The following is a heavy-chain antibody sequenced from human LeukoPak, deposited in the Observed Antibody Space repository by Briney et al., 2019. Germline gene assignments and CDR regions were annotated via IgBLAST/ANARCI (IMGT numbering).Heavy chain of an antibody. J-gene: IGHJ3*01. Sequence: GGSLRLSCAASGFTLNSYSMSWVRQAPERGLEWVANIKKDGSEESYLDSVKGRFTVSRDNAKNSLFLQMNSLRGEDTAVYYCARSNPNRNALDLWGQGTMVTISS. D-gene: IGHD1-14*01. CDR3: ARSNPNRNALDL. V-gene: IGHV3-7*01. CDR2: IKKDGSEE. CDR1: GFTLNSYS.